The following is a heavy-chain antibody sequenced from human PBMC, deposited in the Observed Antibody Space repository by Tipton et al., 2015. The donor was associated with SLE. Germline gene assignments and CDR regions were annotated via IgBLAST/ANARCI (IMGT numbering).Heavy chain of an antibody. D-gene: IGHD3-9*01. CDR3: ARRDFDILTGFYKRGYFDY. J-gene: IGHJ4*02. V-gene: IGHV4-34*01. CDR1: GGSFSGYS. Sequence: TLSLTCAVYGGSFSGYSWSWIRQPPGKGLEWIGEINHSGSTNYNPSLTSRVTTSVDTSKNQFSLKLSSVTAADTSVYYCARRDFDILTGFYKRGYFDYWGQGTLVTVSS. CDR2: INHSGST.